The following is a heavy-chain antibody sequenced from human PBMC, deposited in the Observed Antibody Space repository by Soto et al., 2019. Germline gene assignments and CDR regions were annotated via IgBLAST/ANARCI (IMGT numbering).Heavy chain of an antibody. CDR2: ISAYNGNT. D-gene: IGHD6-13*01. CDR3: AREPWEYSSSWVSDYYYGMDV. J-gene: IGHJ6*02. CDR1: GYTFTSYG. Sequence: GASVKVSCKASGYTFTSYGISWVRQAPGQGLEWMGWISAYNGNTNYARKLQGRVTMTTDTSTSTAYMELRSLRSDDTAVYYCAREPWEYSSSWVSDYYYGMDVWGQGTTVTVSS. V-gene: IGHV1-18*01.